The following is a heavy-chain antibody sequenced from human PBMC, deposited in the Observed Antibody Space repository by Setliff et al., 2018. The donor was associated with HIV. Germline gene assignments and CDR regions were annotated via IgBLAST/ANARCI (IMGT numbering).Heavy chain of an antibody. J-gene: IGHJ4*02. D-gene: IGHD6-19*01. CDR3: ARDHEDSGWYVESVDY. V-gene: IGHV3-48*04. Sequence: GGSLRLSCAASGFSFSDYSMNWVRQAPGKGLEWVSYTNSDGSSTSHADSVKGRFTISRDNAKNSLYLQMSSLRAEDTAVYYCARDHEDSGWYVESVDYWGQGTLVTVSS. CDR1: GFSFSDYS. CDR2: TNSDGSST.